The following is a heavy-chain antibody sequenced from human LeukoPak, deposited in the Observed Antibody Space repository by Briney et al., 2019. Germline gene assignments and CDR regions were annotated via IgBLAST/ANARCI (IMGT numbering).Heavy chain of an antibody. D-gene: IGHD3-22*01. CDR3: ARDGREDKRITMIVAGAFDI. V-gene: IGHV3-7*01. CDR1: GFTFSSYW. J-gene: IGHJ3*02. CDR2: IKQDGSEK. Sequence: PGGSLRLSCAASGFTFSSYWMSWVRQAPGKGLEWVANIKQDGSEKYYVDSVKGRFTISRDNAKNSLYLQMNSLRAEDTAVYYCARDGREDKRITMIVAGAFDIWGQGTMVTVSS.